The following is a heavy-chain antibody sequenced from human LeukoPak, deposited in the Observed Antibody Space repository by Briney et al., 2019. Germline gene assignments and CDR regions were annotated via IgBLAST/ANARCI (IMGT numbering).Heavy chain of an antibody. CDR3: ARGVTSALSYYDGMDV. Sequence: SENLSLTCAVYIGSFSGYYWTWIRQTPGKGLEWIGEINHRGTTYYNSSLESRVTISVDPSKNQFSLNLHSVTAADTAVYYCARGVTSALSYYDGMDVWGQGTTVTVSS. V-gene: IGHV4-34*01. D-gene: IGHD2/OR15-2a*01. CDR1: IGSFSGYY. CDR2: INHRGTT. J-gene: IGHJ6*02.